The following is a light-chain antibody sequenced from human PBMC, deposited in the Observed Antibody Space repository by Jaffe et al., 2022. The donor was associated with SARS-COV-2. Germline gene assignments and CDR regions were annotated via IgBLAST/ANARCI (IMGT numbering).Light chain of an antibody. CDR1: SSNIGNND. CDR2: ENK. Sequence: QSVLTQPPSVSAAPGQEATISCSGGSSNIGNNDVSWYQHLPGAAPKLLIYENKKRPSGIPERFSGSKSGTSATLGITGLQAGDEADYYCGTWDSSLSAFVFGTGTRVTV. V-gene: IGLV1-51*02. J-gene: IGLJ1*01. CDR3: GTWDSSLSAFV.